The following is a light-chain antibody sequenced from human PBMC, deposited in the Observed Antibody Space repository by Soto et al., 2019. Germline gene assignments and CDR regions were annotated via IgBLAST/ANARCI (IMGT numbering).Light chain of an antibody. CDR1: QSISRY. Sequence: IVLTQSPATLSLSPGETATLSCRASQSISRYLAWYQQKPGQAPRLLIYDASIRATGIPARFRGGGSETDFPLTISSLASEDFAIYYCQQRGTWPRVTFGGGTKVEIK. J-gene: IGKJ4*01. CDR3: QQRGTWPRVT. V-gene: IGKV3-11*01. CDR2: DAS.